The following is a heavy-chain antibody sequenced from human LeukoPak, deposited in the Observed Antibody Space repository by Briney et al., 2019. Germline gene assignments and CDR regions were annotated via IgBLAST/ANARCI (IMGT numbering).Heavy chain of an antibody. Sequence: SETLSLTCAVYGGSFSGYYWSWIRQPPGKGLEWIGEINHSGSTNYNPSLKGRVTISVDTSKNQFSLKLSSVTAADTAVYYCARGGRRTGTYYYDSSGYHDYWGQGTLVTVSS. J-gene: IGHJ4*02. CDR2: INHSGST. V-gene: IGHV4-34*01. D-gene: IGHD3-22*01. CDR1: GGSFSGYY. CDR3: ARGGRRTGTYYYDSSGYHDY.